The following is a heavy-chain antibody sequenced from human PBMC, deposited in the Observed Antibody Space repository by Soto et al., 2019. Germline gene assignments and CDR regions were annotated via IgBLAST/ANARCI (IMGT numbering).Heavy chain of an antibody. V-gene: IGHV1-24*01. CDR1: AYTLTELS. D-gene: IGHD6-13*01. CDR2: FDPEDGET. Sequence: SVNVPCKVSAYTLTELSMHEVRQAPGKGLEWMGGFDPEDGETIYAQKFQGRVTMTEDTSTDTAYMELRSLRSEDTAVYYCAKEMPPYSSSWYYFDYWGQGTLVTVSS. J-gene: IGHJ4*02. CDR3: AKEMPPYSSSWYYFDY.